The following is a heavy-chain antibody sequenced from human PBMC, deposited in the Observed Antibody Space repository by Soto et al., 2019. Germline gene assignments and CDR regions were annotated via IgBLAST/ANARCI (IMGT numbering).Heavy chain of an antibody. V-gene: IGHV1-2*04. J-gene: IGHJ4*02. Sequence: GASVKVSCKASGYTFTGYYMHWVRQAPGQGLEWMGWINPNSGGTNYAQKFQGWVTMTRDTSISTAYMELSRLRSDDTAVYYSARARYSGYDPSFDYWGQGTLVTVSS. CDR2: INPNSGGT. CDR1: GYTFTGYY. D-gene: IGHD5-12*01. CDR3: ARARYSGYDPSFDY.